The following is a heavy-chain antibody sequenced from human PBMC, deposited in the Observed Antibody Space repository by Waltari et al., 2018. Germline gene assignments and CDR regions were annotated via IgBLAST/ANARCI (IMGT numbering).Heavy chain of an antibody. CDR2: ISGSGGT. CDR3: AIGQGYYFDY. CDR1: GITFSSYV. J-gene: IGHJ4*02. Sequence: EVQLLESGGGLGQPVGSLRLSCAASGITFSSYVMRWVRLAPGKWLEWVSTISGSGGTYYADSVRGRFTISRDKSKNTLSLQMNSLRAEDTAVYYCAIGQGYYFDYWGQGTLVTVSS. V-gene: IGHV3-23*01.